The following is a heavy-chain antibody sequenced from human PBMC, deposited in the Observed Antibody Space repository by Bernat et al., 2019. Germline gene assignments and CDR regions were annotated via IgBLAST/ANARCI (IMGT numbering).Heavy chain of an antibody. CDR3: ARWPLGAGGDAFDI. Sequence: QVQLQESGPGLVKPSETLSLTCAVSGYSISSGYYWGWIRQPPGKGLEWIGYIYYSGSTNYNPSLKSRVTISVDTSKNQFALKLSSVTTADTAVYYCARWPLGAGGDAFDIWGQGTMVTVSS. CDR1: GYSISSGYY. CDR2: IYYSGST. J-gene: IGHJ3*02. V-gene: IGHV4-38-2*01. D-gene: IGHD3-10*01.